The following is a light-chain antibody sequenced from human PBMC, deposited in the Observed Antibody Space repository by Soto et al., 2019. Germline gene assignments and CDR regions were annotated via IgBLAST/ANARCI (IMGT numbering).Light chain of an antibody. CDR1: QSVSSSY. Sequence: EIVLTQSPGTLSLSPGERATLSCRASQSVSSSYLAWYQQKPGQAPRLLIYGASSRATGIPDRFSGSGSGTDFTLTISRLEPEDFAAYYCQQYDNSPRFTFGPGTKVDIK. CDR3: QQYDNSPRFT. CDR2: GAS. V-gene: IGKV3-20*01. J-gene: IGKJ3*01.